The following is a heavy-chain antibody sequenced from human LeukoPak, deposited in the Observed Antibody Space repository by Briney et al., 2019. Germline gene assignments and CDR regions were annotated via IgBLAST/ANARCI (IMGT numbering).Heavy chain of an antibody. CDR3: ARDYSPLKAPSDYDFRAYYGMDV. CDR1: GFTFSDYY. D-gene: IGHD3-3*01. J-gene: IGHJ6*02. Sequence: PGGSLRLSCAASGFTFSDYYMSWIRQAPGKGLEWVSYISSSGSTIYYADSVKGRFTISRDNAKNSLYLQMNSLRAEDTAVYYCARDYSPLKAPSDYDFRAYYGMDVWGQGTTVTVSS. CDR2: ISSSGSTI. V-gene: IGHV3-11*04.